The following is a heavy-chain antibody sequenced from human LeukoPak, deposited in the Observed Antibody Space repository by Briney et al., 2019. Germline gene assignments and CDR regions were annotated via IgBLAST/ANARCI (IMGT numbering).Heavy chain of an antibody. D-gene: IGHD2-8*01. Sequence: GGSLRLSCVVSGFSFGTYSMHWARQVPGKGLEWVAVIWYDGSNEDYADSVKGRFTISRDNSKNTLYLQMNSLRAEDTAVYYCAREMAVWGQGALVTVSS. CDR1: GFSFGTYS. V-gene: IGHV3-33*01. CDR3: AREMAV. J-gene: IGHJ4*02. CDR2: IWYDGSNE.